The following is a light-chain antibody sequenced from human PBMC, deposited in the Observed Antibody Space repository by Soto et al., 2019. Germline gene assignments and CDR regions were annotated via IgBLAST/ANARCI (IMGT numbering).Light chain of an antibody. CDR1: SSDVGDYNY. Sequence: QSVLTQPASVSGSPGQSITISCTGASSDVGDYNYVSWYQQHPGKAPKLMIYEVSNRPSGISNRFSGSKSGNTPSLTISGLQAEDEDDYYCSSYTRSTNPLFVFGPGTKVAVL. V-gene: IGLV2-14*01. CDR3: SSYTRSTNPLFV. J-gene: IGLJ1*01. CDR2: EVS.